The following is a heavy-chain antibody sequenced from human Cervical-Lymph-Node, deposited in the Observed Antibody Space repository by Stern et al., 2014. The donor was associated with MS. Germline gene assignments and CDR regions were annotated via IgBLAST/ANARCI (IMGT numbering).Heavy chain of an antibody. CDR3: TRARRGFDY. V-gene: IGHV3-21*01. Sequence: EMQLVESGGGLVKPGGSLRLSCAVSGFTFRNYTMNWVRQSPGKGLEWVSSISSTSTYICYADSVKGRFTISRDNAKNSLYLQMNSLRAEDTAVYYCTRARRGFDYWGQGTLVTVSS. CDR2: ISSTSTYI. J-gene: IGHJ4*02. CDR1: GFTFRNYT.